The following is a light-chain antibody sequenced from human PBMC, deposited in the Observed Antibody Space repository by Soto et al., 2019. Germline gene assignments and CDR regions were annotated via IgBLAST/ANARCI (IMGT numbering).Light chain of an antibody. J-gene: IGLJ1*01. V-gene: IGLV1-44*01. CDR2: SND. Sequence: QLVLTQPPSASGTSGQRVTISCSGSRSNIGYNGVQWFQQQDPITTPKLLIYSNDQRPSGVPDRFSASKSGTSASLAISGLQSEDEADYYCASWDDSLNGHVFGTGTKLTVL. CDR1: RSNIGYNG. CDR3: ASWDDSLNGHV.